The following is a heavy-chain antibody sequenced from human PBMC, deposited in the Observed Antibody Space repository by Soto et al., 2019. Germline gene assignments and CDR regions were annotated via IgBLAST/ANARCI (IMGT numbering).Heavy chain of an antibody. CDR3: TASIYGSGSYYYYGMDV. J-gene: IGHJ6*02. CDR1: GFTFSNAW. D-gene: IGHD3-10*01. Sequence: GGSLRLSCAASGFTFSNAWMNWVRQAPGKGLEWVGRIKSKTDGGTTDYAAPVKGRFTISRDDSKNTLYLQMNSLKTEDTAVYYCTASIYGSGSYYYYGMDVWGQGTTVTVSS. CDR2: IKSKTDGGTT. V-gene: IGHV3-15*07.